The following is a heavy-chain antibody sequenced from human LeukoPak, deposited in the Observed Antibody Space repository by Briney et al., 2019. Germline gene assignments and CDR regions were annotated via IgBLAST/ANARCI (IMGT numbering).Heavy chain of an antibody. CDR2: MHTTGTT. V-gene: IGHV4-4*07. CDR3: ARGLRDVRGWYHHDF. Sequence: SETLSLTCTVSGGSMDSYHWGWIRQPAGKELEWIGHMHTTGTTRYKSALKSRVSMSIDTSTNQFSLTLSSVTAADTAVYYCARGLRDVRGWYHHDFWGQGTLVTVSS. J-gene: IGHJ4*02. CDR1: GGSMDSYH. D-gene: IGHD6-19*01.